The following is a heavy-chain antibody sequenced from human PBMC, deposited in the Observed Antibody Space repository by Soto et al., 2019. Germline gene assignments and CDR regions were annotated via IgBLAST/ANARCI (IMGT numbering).Heavy chain of an antibody. CDR2: ISAYNGNT. Sequence: QVQLVQSGAEVKKPGASVKVSCKASGYTFTSYGISWVRQAPGQGLEWMGWISAYNGNTNYAQKLQGRVTMTTDTTTSPAYMELRSLRSDDTAVYYFARVPRPSYDILTVGLYCYFDYWGQGTLVTVSS. J-gene: IGHJ4*02. CDR1: GYTFTSYG. CDR3: ARVPRPSYDILTVGLYCYFDY. V-gene: IGHV1-18*01. D-gene: IGHD3-9*01.